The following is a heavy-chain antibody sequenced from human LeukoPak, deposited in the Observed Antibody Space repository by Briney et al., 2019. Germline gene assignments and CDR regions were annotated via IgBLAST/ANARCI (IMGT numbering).Heavy chain of an antibody. Sequence: GGSLRLSCAASGFTFTNAWMNWARQAPGKGLEWVASINHNGNVNYYVDSVKGRFTISRDNAKNSLYLQMSNLRAEDTAVYFCARGGGLDVWGQGATVTVSS. D-gene: IGHD3-16*01. V-gene: IGHV3-7*03. CDR1: GFTFTNAW. CDR3: ARGGGLDV. J-gene: IGHJ6*02. CDR2: INHNGNVN.